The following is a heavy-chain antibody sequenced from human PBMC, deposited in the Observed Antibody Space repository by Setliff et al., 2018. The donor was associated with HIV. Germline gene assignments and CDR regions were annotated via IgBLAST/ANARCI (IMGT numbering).Heavy chain of an antibody. J-gene: IGHJ4*02. Sequence: SQTLSLTCAISRDSVLSSRAAWNWIRQSPSGGLEWLGRIYYRSKWYSEYAVSVKSRLTIKPDTLENRFSLQLSSVTPEDTAVYFCARDCDPSRYYYLSLFDFWGQGTPVTVS. CDR2: IYYRSKWYS. V-gene: IGHV6-1*01. CDR3: ARDCDPSRYYYLSLFDF. CDR1: RDSVLSSRAA. D-gene: IGHD3-22*01.